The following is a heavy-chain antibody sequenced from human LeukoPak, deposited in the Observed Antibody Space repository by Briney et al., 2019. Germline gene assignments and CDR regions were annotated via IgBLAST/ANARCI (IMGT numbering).Heavy chain of an antibody. Sequence: GGSLRLSCAASGFTLSSYWMHWVRQAPGKGLVWVSRIKNDGSYTDYADSVKGRFTLSRDNAKNTLYLQMNSLRAEDTAVYYCAKGTGYWGQGTLVTVSS. J-gene: IGHJ4*02. V-gene: IGHV3-74*01. CDR1: GFTLSSYW. CDR2: IKNDGSYT. CDR3: AKGTGY.